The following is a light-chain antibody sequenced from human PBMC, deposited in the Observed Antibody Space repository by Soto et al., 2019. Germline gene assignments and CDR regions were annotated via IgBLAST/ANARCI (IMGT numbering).Light chain of an antibody. Sequence: QSALTQPASXXGXXXXXXXISCTGTNSDVGGYNYVSWYQHHPGKAPKLMIYEVSNRPSGVSNRFSGSKSGNTASLTISGLQAEDEADYYCSSYTTSTTWVFGGGTKLTVL. J-gene: IGLJ3*02. CDR2: EVS. CDR1: NSDVGGYNY. CDR3: SSYTTSTTWV. V-gene: IGLV2-14*01.